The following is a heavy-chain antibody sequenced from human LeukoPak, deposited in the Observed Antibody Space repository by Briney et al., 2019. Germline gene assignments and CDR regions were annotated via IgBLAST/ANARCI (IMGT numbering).Heavy chain of an antibody. J-gene: IGHJ4*02. Sequence: PSETLSLTCTVSGGSISSYYRSWIRQPPGKGLEWIGYIYYSGSTNYNPSLKSRVTISVDTSKNQFSLKLSSVTAADTAVYYCARAGYYGSGSYYHYWGQGTLVTVSS. CDR2: IYYSGST. V-gene: IGHV4-59*01. D-gene: IGHD3-10*01. CDR1: GGSISSYY. CDR3: ARAGYYGSGSYYHY.